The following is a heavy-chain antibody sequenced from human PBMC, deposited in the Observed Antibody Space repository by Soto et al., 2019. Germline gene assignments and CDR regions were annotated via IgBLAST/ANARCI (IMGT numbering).Heavy chain of an antibody. V-gene: IGHV4-34*01. J-gene: IGHJ2*01. CDR1: GGSFSGYY. Sequence: QVQLQQWGAGLLKPSETLSLTCAVYGGSFSGYYWSWIRQPPGKGLEWIGEINHSGSTNYNPSLQSRVTISVDTSKNQFSLKLSSVTAADTAVYYCARGQWYYYDSSGYYHWYFDLWGRGTLVTVSS. CDR3: ARGQWYYYDSSGYYHWYFDL. CDR2: INHSGST. D-gene: IGHD3-22*01.